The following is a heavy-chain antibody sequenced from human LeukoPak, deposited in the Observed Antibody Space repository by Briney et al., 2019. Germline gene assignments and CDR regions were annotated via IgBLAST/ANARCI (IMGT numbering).Heavy chain of an antibody. CDR1: GGSISSYY. CDR2: IYYSGST. Sequence: SETLSLTCTVSGGSISSYYWSWIRQPPGKGLEWIGYIYYSGSTNYNPSLKSRVTISVDTSKNQFSLELSSVTAADTAVYYCARDRGSTAFDIWGQGTMVTVSS. J-gene: IGHJ3*02. V-gene: IGHV4-59*01. D-gene: IGHD2-2*01. CDR3: ARDRGSTAFDI.